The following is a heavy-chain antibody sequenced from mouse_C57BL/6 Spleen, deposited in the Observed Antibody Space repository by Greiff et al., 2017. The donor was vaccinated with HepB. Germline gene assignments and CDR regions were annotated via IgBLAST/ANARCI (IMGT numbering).Heavy chain of an antibody. J-gene: IGHJ4*01. CDR2: INPNNGGT. D-gene: IGHD2-5*01. Sequence: EVQLQQSGPELVKPGASVKISCKASGYTFTDYYMNWVKQSHGKSLEWIGDINPNNGGTSYNQKFKGKATLTVDKSSSTAYMELRSLTSEDSAVYYCARHYSNYVYAMDYWGQGTSVTVSS. CDR3: ARHYSNYVYAMDY. V-gene: IGHV1-26*01. CDR1: GYTFTDYY.